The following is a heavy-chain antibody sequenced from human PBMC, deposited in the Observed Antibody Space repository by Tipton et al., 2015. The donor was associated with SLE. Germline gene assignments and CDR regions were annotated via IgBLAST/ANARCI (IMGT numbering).Heavy chain of an antibody. CDR3: AKDRYSSNWYVFHGMDV. J-gene: IGHJ6*02. D-gene: IGHD6-13*01. CDR1: GFTFGDYA. V-gene: IGHV3-9*01. Sequence: SLRLSCAASGFTFGDYAMHWVRQVPGKGLEWVSGISRNSGSIGYADSVKGRFTISRDNAKNPLYLQMNSLRIEDTALYYCAKDRYSSNWYVFHGMDVWGQGTTVTVSS. CDR2: ISRNSGSI.